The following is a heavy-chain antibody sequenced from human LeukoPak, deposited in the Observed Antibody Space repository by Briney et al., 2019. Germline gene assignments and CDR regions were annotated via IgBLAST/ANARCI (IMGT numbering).Heavy chain of an antibody. V-gene: IGHV3-11*06. D-gene: IGHD1-1*01. J-gene: IGHJ4*02. CDR1: GFTFSDYY. Sequence: AGGSLRLSCAASGFTFSDYYMSWIRQAPGKGLEWVSYISSSSSYTNYADSVKGRFTISRDNAKNSLYLQVNSLRAEDTAVYYCARILRTTGTIDHYDYWGQGTLVTVSS. CDR2: ISSSSSYT. CDR3: ARILRTTGTIDHYDY.